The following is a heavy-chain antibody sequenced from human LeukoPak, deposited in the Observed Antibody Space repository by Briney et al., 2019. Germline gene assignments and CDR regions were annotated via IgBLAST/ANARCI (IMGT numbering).Heavy chain of an antibody. J-gene: IGHJ4*02. D-gene: IGHD6-19*01. CDR2: IYTSGST. CDR1: GGSISSHY. V-gene: IGHV4-4*09. Sequence: PSETLSLTCTVSGGSISSHYWSWIRQPPGKGLEWIGYIYTSGSTNYNPSLKSRVTISVDTSKNQFSLKLSSVTAADTAVYYCARSYSSGWYPFDYWGQGTLVTVSS. CDR3: ARSYSSGWYPFDY.